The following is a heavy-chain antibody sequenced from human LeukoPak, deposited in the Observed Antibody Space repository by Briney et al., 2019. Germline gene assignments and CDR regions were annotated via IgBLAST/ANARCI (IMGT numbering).Heavy chain of an antibody. CDR1: GYTFTVYY. Sequence: GASVTVSCKASGYTFTVYYMHWVRQAPGQGLEWMGRINPNSGGTNYAQKFQGRVTMTRDTSISTAYMELSWLRSDDTAVYYCARECSSTSCYNLGDFDYWGQGTLVTVSS. CDR3: ARECSSTSCYNLGDFDY. J-gene: IGHJ4*02. CDR2: INPNSGGT. D-gene: IGHD2-2*02. V-gene: IGHV1-2*06.